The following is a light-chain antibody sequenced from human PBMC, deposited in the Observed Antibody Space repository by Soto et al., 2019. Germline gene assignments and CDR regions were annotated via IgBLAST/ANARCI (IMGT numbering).Light chain of an antibody. CDR3: QVWDGNTVV. V-gene: IGLV3-9*01. CDR2: RDY. CDR1: NIGSKN. Sequence: SYELTQPLSVSVALGQTARITCGGNNIGSKNAHWCQQKPGQVPVLVIYRDYNRPSGIPERFSGSNSGNTATLTISRAQAGDEADYYCQVWDGNTVVFGGGTKLTVL. J-gene: IGLJ2*01.